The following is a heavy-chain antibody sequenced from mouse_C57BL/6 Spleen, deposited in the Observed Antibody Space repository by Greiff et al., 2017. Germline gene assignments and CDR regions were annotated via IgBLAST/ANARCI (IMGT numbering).Heavy chain of an antibody. CDR2: IRLKSDNYAT. V-gene: IGHV6-3*01. CDR3: TGEKGFFAY. CDR1: GFTFSNYW. D-gene: IGHD3-3*01. J-gene: IGHJ3*01. Sequence: EVKLLESGGGLVQPGGSMKLSCVASGFTFSNYWMNWVRQSPEKGLEWVAQIRLKSDNYATHYAESVKGRFTISRDDSKSSVYLQMNNLRAEDTGIYYCTGEKGFFAYWGQGTLVTVSA.